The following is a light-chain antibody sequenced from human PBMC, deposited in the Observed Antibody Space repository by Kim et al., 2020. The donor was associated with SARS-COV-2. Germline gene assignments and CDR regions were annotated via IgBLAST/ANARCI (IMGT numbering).Light chain of an antibody. J-gene: IGLJ1*01. CDR2: GNT. CDR3: QSYDSSLSVYV. Sequence: QWVTISCTGNSSNIGAGYDVHWYQHLPGTAPKLLIYGNTNRPSGVPDRFSASKSGTSASLAITGLQAEDEADYYCQSYDSSLSVYVFGTGTKVTVL. V-gene: IGLV1-40*01. CDR1: SSNIGAGYD.